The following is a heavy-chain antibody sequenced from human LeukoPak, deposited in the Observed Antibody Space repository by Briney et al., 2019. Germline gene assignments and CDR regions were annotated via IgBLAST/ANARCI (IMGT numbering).Heavy chain of an antibody. CDR1: GFTVTSNY. Sequence: GGSLRLSCAASGFTVTSNYMSWVRQAPGKGLEWVSVIYSGENAYYADSVRGRFTISRDNSKNTLYLQMNSLRAEDTAVYYCAKSGGVVVVPADYFDYWGQGTLVTVSS. J-gene: IGHJ4*02. CDR3: AKSGGVVVVPADYFDY. D-gene: IGHD2-2*01. CDR2: IYSGENA. V-gene: IGHV3-53*05.